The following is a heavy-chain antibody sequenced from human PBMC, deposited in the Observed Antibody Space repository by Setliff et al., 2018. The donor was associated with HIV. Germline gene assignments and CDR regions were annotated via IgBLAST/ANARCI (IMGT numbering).Heavy chain of an antibody. CDR1: GGSISSCY. D-gene: IGHD6-19*01. V-gene: IGHV4-59*01. Sequence: AETLSPTCTVSGGSISSCYWSWIRQPPGKGLEWIGYIYYSGSTNYNPSLKSRVTISVDTSKNQFSLKLSSVTAADTAVYYCARGYPGIAVAGLTYYYYYYMDVWGKGTTVTVSS. CDR2: IYYSGST. CDR3: ARGYPGIAVAGLTYYYYYYMDV. J-gene: IGHJ6*03.